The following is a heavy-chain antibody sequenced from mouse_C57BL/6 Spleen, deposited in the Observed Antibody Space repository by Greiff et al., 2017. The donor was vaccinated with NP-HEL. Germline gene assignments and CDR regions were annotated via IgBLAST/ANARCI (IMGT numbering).Heavy chain of an antibody. CDR1: GFTFSSYA. V-gene: IGHV5-4*01. CDR3: ARDSHYYGSSYYAMDY. J-gene: IGHJ4*01. D-gene: IGHD1-1*01. CDR2: ISDGGSYT. Sequence: EVKLMESGGGLVKPGGSLKLSCAASGFTFSSYAMSWVRQTPEKRLEWVATISDGGSYTYYPDNVKGRFTISRDNAKNNLYLQMSHLKSEDTAMYYCARDSHYYGSSYYAMDYWGQGTSVTVSS.